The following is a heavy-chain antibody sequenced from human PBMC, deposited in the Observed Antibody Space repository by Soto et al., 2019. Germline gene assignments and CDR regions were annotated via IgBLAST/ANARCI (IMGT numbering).Heavy chain of an antibody. CDR2: IYYSGST. D-gene: IGHD3-3*01. J-gene: IGHJ4*02. V-gene: IGHV4-31*03. Sequence: SETLSLTCTVSGVSISSGGYYWSWIRQHPGKGLEWIGYIYYSGSTYYNPSLKSRVTISVDTSKNQFSLKLSSVTAADTAVYYCATGFLEWSIDYWGQGTLVTVSS. CDR1: GVSISSGGYY. CDR3: ATGFLEWSIDY.